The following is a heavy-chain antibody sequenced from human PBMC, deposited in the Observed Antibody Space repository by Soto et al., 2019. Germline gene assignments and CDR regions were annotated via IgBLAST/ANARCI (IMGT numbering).Heavy chain of an antibody. J-gene: IGHJ4*02. CDR3: ARRRVPNFDY. D-gene: IGHD3-3*01. V-gene: IGHV2-5*02. Sequence: QITLKESGPTLVKPTQTLTLTCTFSGFPLSTSGVGVGGIRQPPGKALEWLALIYWDDDKRDSPSLKSRLTITKDTSKHRVVLTMTTRDPVDTATYYCARRRVPNFDYWGQGTPVTVSS. CDR2: IYWDDDK. CDR1: GFPLSTSGVG.